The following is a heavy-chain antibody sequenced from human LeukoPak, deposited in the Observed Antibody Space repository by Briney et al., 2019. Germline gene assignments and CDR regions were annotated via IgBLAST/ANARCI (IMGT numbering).Heavy chain of an antibody. J-gene: IGHJ4*02. D-gene: IGHD6-19*01. Sequence: SETLSLTCTVSGGPISSSSYYWGWIRQPPGKGLEWIGSIYYSGSTYYNPSLKSRVTISVDTSKNQFSLKLSSVTAADTAVYYCAGSLAVAGSPFYFDYWGQGTLVTVSS. V-gene: IGHV4-39*01. CDR3: AGSLAVAGSPFYFDY. CDR2: IYYSGST. CDR1: GGPISSSSYY.